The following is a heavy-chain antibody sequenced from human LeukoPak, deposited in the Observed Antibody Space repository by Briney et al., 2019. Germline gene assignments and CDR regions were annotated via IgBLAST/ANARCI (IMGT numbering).Heavy chain of an antibody. V-gene: IGHV1-2*02. CDR1: GYTFTGHF. CDR3: AVGGGPALDY. CDR2: INPNSGGT. J-gene: IGHJ4*02. Sequence: VASVKVSCKTSGYTFTGHFIHWVRQAPGQGLEWMGWINPNSGGTNYALKFQGRITMTRDTSISTAYMEVTRLRSDDTAVYYCAVGGGPALDYWGQGTLVTVSS. D-gene: IGHD2-2*01.